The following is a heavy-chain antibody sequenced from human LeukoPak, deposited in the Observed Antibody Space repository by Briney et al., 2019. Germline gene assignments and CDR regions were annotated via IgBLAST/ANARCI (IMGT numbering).Heavy chain of an antibody. V-gene: IGHV4-39*07. J-gene: IGHJ4*02. CDR1: GGSISSSSYY. CDR2: IYYSGST. Sequence: SETLSLTCTVSGGSISSSSYYWGWIRQPPGKGLEWIGSIYYSGSTYYNPSLKSRVTISVDTSKNQFSLKLSSVTAADTAVYYCARALPGVRGVHDYWGQGTLVTVSS. CDR3: ARALPGVRGVHDY. D-gene: IGHD3-10*01.